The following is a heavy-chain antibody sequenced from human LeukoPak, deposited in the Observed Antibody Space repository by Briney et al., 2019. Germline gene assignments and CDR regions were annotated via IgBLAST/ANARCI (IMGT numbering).Heavy chain of an antibody. CDR3: ALSSGGLDFQH. D-gene: IGHD2-15*01. V-gene: IGHV1-2*02. J-gene: IGHJ1*01. CDR1: GYTFTVYY. Sequence: ASLKDSCKAPGYTFTVYYMHWVRQAPGQGLERMGWINPSSGGTNYAQKFQGRVTMSRDTSISTAYMELSRLRSDDTAVYYCALSSGGLDFQHWGQGTLVTVSS. CDR2: INPSSGGT.